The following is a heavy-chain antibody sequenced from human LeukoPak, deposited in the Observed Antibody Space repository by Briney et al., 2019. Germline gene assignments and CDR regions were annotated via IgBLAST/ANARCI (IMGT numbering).Heavy chain of an antibody. D-gene: IGHD6-19*01. CDR3: ARIRAEWLAVAGTGYFDY. J-gene: IGHJ4*02. CDR2: IYTSGST. V-gene: IGHV4-4*07. CDR1: GGSISSYY. Sequence: ETLSLTCTVSGGSISSYYWSWIRQPAGKGLEWIGRIYTSGSTNYNPSLKSRVTMSVDTSKNQFSLKLSSVTAADTAVYYCARIRAEWLAVAGTGYFDYWGQGTLVTVSS.